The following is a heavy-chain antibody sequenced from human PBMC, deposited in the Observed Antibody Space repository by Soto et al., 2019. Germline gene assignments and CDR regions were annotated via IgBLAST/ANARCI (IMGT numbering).Heavy chain of an antibody. J-gene: IGHJ4*02. Sequence: EVHLVASGGGLVQPGGSLRLSCVASGFTFDYYWMHWVRQPPGEGLMWVSRLQTDGSHPDYAASVKGRFTISRDNAKNHMFLAKEHPKVGGPGVQQRGRGGDPDYWGQGTLVTVSS. CDR3: GRGGDPDY. V-gene: IGHV3-74*01. CDR2: LQTDGSHP. D-gene: IGHD2-21*02. CDR1: GFTFDYYW.